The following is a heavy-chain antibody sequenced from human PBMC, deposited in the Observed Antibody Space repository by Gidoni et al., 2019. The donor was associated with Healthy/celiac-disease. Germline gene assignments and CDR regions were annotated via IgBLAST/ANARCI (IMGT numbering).Heavy chain of an antibody. J-gene: IGHJ4*02. D-gene: IGHD6-13*01. Sequence: QVQLVESGGGLVKPGGSLRPSCAASGSTFSDYYMSWLRQAPGKGREWVSYMSSSSSYTNYADSVKGRFTISRDNAKNSLYLQMNSLRAEDTAVYYCARATAALFFDYWGQGTLVTVSS. CDR2: MSSSSSYT. CDR1: GSTFSDYY. V-gene: IGHV3-11*06. CDR3: ARATAALFFDY.